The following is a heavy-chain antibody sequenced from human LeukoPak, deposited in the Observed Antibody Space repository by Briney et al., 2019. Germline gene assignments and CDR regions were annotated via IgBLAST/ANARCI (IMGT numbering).Heavy chain of an antibody. CDR1: GYTFTGYY. D-gene: IGHD4-17*01. J-gene: IGHJ3*02. CDR2: INPNTGDT. Sequence: ASVEVSCKASGYTFTGYYMHWVRQAPGQGLEWMGWINPNTGDTNYAQKFQVWVTMTRDTSISTAYMELSRLRSDDTAVYYCATTVTTRNTFDIWGQGTMVTVSS. CDR3: ATTVTTRNTFDI. V-gene: IGHV1-2*04.